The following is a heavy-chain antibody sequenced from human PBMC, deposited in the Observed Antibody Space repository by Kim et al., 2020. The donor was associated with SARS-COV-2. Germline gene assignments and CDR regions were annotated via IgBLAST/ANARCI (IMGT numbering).Heavy chain of an antibody. CDR2: IYSGGST. V-gene: IGHV3-53*01. Sequence: GGSLRLSCAASGFTVSSDYISWVRQAPGKGLDWVSVIYSGGSTYYAESVKGRFTISRDSSKSAVYLQMNSLRAEDTAMYYCARARYSRVYGMDVWGQGTT. CDR1: GFTVSSDY. CDR3: ARARYSRVYGMDV. J-gene: IGHJ6*02. D-gene: IGHD2-15*01.